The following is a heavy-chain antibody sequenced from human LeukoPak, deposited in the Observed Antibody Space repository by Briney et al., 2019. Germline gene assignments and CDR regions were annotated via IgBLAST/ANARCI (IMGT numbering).Heavy chain of an antibody. CDR1: GGSISSYY. J-gene: IGHJ5*02. CDR2: IYYSGST. V-gene: IGHV4-59*01. CDR3: AREGYYDFWSGYSWFDP. D-gene: IGHD3-3*01. Sequence: SETLSLTCTVSGGSISSYYWSWIRQPPGKGLVWIGYIYYSGSTNYNPSLKSRVTISVDTSKNQFSLKLSSVTAADTAVYCCAREGYYDFWSGYSWFDPWGQGTLVTVSS.